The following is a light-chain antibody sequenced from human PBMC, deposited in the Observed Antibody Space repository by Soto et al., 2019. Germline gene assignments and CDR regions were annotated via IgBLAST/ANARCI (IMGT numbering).Light chain of an antibody. V-gene: IGKV1-5*03. Sequence: DLQMTQSPSTLSASVGDRVTITCRASQSISSWLAWYQQKPGKAPKLLIYKASSLESGVPSRFSGIGSGTEFTLTISSLQPDDFAAYYCQQYNSLWTFGQGTKVEIK. CDR1: QSISSW. J-gene: IGKJ1*01. CDR2: KAS. CDR3: QQYNSLWT.